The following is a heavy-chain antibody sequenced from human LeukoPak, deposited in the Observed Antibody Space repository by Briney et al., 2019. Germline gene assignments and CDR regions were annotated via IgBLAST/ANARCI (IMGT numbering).Heavy chain of an antibody. V-gene: IGHV1-2*02. Sequence: GASVKVSCKASGYIFTAYFIHWVRQAPGQGLEWMGWINPNNGDTKYAQKFQGRISMTRHSSLSTAYMELSSLRSDDTAVYYCVRDGYCSRSNCLWAGWFDPWGQGTLLTVSS. CDR2: INPNNGDT. D-gene: IGHD2-2*01. CDR1: GYIFTAYF. CDR3: VRDGYCSRSNCLWAGWFDP. J-gene: IGHJ5*02.